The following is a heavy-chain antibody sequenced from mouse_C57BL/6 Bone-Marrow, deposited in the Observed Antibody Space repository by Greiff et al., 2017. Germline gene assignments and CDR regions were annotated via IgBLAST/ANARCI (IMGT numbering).Heavy chain of an antibody. Sequence: EVKLVESEGGLVQPGSSMKLSCTASGFTFSDYYMAWVRQVPEKGLEWVANINYDGSSTYYLDSLKSRFIISRDNAKNILYLQMSSLKSEDTATYYCAREGGRKNYFDYWGQGTTLTVSS. CDR3: AREGGRKNYFDY. CDR1: GFTFSDYY. CDR2: INYDGSST. V-gene: IGHV5-16*01. D-gene: IGHD3-3*01. J-gene: IGHJ2*01.